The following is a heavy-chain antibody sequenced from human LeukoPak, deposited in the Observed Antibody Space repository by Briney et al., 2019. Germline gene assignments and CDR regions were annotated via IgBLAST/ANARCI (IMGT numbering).Heavy chain of an antibody. D-gene: IGHD3-3*01. CDR3: ARAAAFGVVET. Sequence: SETLSLTCTVSGGSISSSSYYWGWIRQPPGKGLEWIGSIYYSGSTYYNPSLKSRVTISVDTSKNQFSLKLSSVTAADTAVYYCARAAAFGVVETWGQGTLVTVSS. CDR2: IYYSGST. J-gene: IGHJ5*02. CDR1: GGSISSSSYY. V-gene: IGHV4-39*01.